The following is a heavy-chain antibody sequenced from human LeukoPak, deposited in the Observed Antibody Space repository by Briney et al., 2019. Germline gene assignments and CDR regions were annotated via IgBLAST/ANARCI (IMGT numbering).Heavy chain of an antibody. D-gene: IGHD3-3*01. V-gene: IGHV3-7*01. J-gene: IGHJ4*02. CDR3: ARDYDFWDPLDY. CDR1: GFTFSSYA. Sequence: PGGSLRLSCAASGFTFSSYAMSWVRQAPGKGLEWVANINQDGGEKNYVDSVKGRFTISRDNAKNSLYLQMSSLRAEDTAVYFCARDYDFWDPLDYWGQGTLVTVSS. CDR2: INQDGGEK.